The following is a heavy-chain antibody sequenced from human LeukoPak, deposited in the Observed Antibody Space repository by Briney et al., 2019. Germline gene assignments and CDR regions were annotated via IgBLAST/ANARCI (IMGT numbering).Heavy chain of an antibody. D-gene: IGHD1-14*01. J-gene: IGHJ5*02. V-gene: IGHV4-34*01. Sequence: RSETLSLTCGVNGVSFSDYYWSWLRQPPRKALEWVGEINHSGSTNYYPSLKRRVIILIDTSKNQFSLKLSSVTAADTAIYYCAKYNANGSGFWFDPWGQGTLVTVSS. CDR3: AKYNANGSGFWFDP. CDR1: GVSFSDYY. CDR2: INHSGST.